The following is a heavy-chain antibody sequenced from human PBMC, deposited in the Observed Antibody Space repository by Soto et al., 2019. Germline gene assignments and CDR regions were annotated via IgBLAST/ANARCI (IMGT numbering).Heavy chain of an antibody. D-gene: IGHD3-16*01. CDR2: VSPNTGDT. V-gene: IGHV1-8*01. J-gene: IGHJ4*02. CDR3: ARSVGDLGDY. CDR1: GYTFTTWH. Sequence: QVQLVQSGAEVRVPGASVKVSCKASGYTFTTWHINWVRQATGQGLEWMGWVSPNTGDTSYEQKFQGRLTMTRNPSMSTVYMELSSLRPEDSDVYYCARSVGDLGDYWGQGTLVTVSS.